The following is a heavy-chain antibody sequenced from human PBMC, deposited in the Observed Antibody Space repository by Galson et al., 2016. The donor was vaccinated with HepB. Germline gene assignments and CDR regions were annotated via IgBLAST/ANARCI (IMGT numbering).Heavy chain of an antibody. Sequence: QSGAEVKKPGESLRISCKASGYSFTNYWIGWVRQMPGEGLEWMGIIYPGDSDIRYNSSFQGQVTISADKSITTAYLQWGSLKASDSAIYFCARRDRDCSGSTCFSRNFDYWGQGTLVSVSS. V-gene: IGHV5-51*01. CDR1: GYSFTNYW. D-gene: IGHD2-15*01. CDR2: IYPGDSDI. J-gene: IGHJ4*02. CDR3: ARRDRDCSGSTCFSRNFDY.